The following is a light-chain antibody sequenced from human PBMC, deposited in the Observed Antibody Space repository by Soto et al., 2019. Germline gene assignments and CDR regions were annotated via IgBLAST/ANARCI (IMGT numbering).Light chain of an antibody. CDR2: GAS. CDR3: QQYDSSPWT. Sequence: EIVLTQSPGTLSLSPGERATLSCKASQGVGSNYLAWYQQKPGQAPRPLIYGASSRATGIPDRFSGSGSGADFTLAISRLEPKGGAVYYCQQYDSSPWTFGQGTTVEGK. J-gene: IGKJ1*01. CDR1: QGVGSNY. V-gene: IGKV3-20*01.